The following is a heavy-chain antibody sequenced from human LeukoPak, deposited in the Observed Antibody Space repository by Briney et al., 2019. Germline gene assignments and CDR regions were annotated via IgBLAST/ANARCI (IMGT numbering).Heavy chain of an antibody. V-gene: IGHV1-69*04. CDR3: ARHYGGNSVTAGFQY. Sequence: GASVKVSCKASGGTFSSYAISWVQQASGHGLEWIGRIIPVLAITHYAQRFEGRVTITADESATTAYMELSSLTSEDTALYFCARHYGGNSVTAGFQYWGQGTLVTVSS. CDR2: IIPVLAIT. J-gene: IGHJ1*01. D-gene: IGHD4-23*01. CDR1: GGTFSSYA.